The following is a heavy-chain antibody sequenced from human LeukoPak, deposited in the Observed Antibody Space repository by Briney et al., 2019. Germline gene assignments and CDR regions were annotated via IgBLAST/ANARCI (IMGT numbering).Heavy chain of an antibody. D-gene: IGHD2-2*02. CDR1: GGPISSYY. V-gene: IGHV4-59*01. Sequence: SETLSLTCTVSGGPISSYYWSWIRQPPGKGLEWIGYIYYSGSTNYNPSLKSRVTISVDTSKNQFSLKLSSVTAADTAVYYCARGGGHQLIYLNYYYYYMDVWGKGTTVTVSS. J-gene: IGHJ6*03. CDR2: IYYSGST. CDR3: ARGGGHQLIYLNYYYYYMDV.